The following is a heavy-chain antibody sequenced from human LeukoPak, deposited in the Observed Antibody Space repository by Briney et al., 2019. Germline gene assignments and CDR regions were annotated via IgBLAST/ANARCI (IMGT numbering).Heavy chain of an antibody. CDR1: GFTFRDSW. V-gene: IGHV3-7*01. Sequence: GGSLRLSCAAAGFTFRDSWMHWVRQAPGKWLEWVDNINQDGSHKYYVDSVEGRFIISRDTAKNSVHLQMNSLRAEDTAVYYCARDRGFTSYDYWGQGILVTVSS. CDR3: ARDRGFTSYDY. D-gene: IGHD5-12*01. J-gene: IGHJ4*02. CDR2: INQDGSHK.